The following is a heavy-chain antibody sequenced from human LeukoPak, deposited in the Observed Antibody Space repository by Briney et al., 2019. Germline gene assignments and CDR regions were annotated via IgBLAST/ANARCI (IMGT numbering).Heavy chain of an antibody. D-gene: IGHD2-2*01. Sequence: GGPLRLSCAASGFTFSSYGLHWVRQAPGKGLEWVAVIWYDGNKKYYADSVKGRFTISRDNSKNTLYLQMNSLRAEDTAVYYCARGQLLFDYWGQGTLVTVSS. CDR3: ARGQLLFDY. V-gene: IGHV3-33*01. J-gene: IGHJ4*02. CDR2: IWYDGNKK. CDR1: GFTFSSYG.